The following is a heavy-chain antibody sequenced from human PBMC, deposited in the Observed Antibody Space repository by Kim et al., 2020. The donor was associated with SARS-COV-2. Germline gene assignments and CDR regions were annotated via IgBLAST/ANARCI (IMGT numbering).Heavy chain of an antibody. CDR3: ARDKGCTGTTTYYFDN. CDR2: IKQHADDE. CDR1: GFTFTGYW. J-gene: IGHJ4*02. Sequence: GGSLRLSCAASGFTFTGYWLSWVRQAPGKGLEWVANIKQHADDEYYVDSVRGRLTIFRDNAKNLLYLQMNSLKDEDTALYYCARDKGCTGTTTYYFDNWGQGTLVTVSS. D-gene: IGHD2-8*02. V-gene: IGHV3-7*03.